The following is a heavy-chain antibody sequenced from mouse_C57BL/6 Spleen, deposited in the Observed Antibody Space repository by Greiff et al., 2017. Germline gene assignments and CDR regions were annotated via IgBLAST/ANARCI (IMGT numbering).Heavy chain of an antibody. V-gene: IGHV1-18*01. D-gene: IGHD2-3*01. Sequence: VQLKESGPELVKPGASVKIPCKASGYTFTDYNMDWVKQSHGKSLEWIGDINPNNGGTIYNQKFKGKATLTVDKSSSTAYMELRSLTSEDTAVYYCAPYDGYYLAYWGQGTLVTVSA. J-gene: IGHJ3*01. CDR2: INPNNGGT. CDR1: GYTFTDYN. CDR3: APYDGYYLAY.